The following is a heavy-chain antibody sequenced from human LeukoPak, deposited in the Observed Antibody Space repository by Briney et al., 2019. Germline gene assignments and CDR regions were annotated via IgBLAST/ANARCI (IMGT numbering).Heavy chain of an antibody. Sequence: GGSLRLSCAASGLTFARHAMTWVRQTPGKGLEWVAGIGDSGTNTYYADSVKGRFTISRDNSKNMVYLQINSLRAEDTAVYFCATRPPSTTYFGVFDYWGQGTLVTVSS. V-gene: IGHV3-23*01. D-gene: IGHD2/OR15-2a*01. CDR1: GLTFARHA. J-gene: IGHJ4*02. CDR3: ATRPPSTTYFGVFDY. CDR2: IGDSGTNT.